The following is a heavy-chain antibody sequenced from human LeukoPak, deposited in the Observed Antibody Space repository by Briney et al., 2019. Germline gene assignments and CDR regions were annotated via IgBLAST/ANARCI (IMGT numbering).Heavy chain of an antibody. Sequence: GGSLRLSCAASGFTFNNFAMSWVRQAPGKGLEWVSAISGSGGSTYYADSVKGRFTISRDNSKNTLYLQMNSLRAEDTAVYYCAKDLRLGPYFGYFQHWGQGTLVTVSS. CDR1: GFTFNNFA. CDR2: ISGSGGST. CDR3: AKDLRLGPYFGYFQH. V-gene: IGHV3-23*01. D-gene: IGHD3-9*01. J-gene: IGHJ1*01.